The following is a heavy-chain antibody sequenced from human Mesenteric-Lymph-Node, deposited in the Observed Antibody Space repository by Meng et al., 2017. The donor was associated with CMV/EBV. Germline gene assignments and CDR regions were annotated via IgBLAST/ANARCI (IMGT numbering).Heavy chain of an antibody. D-gene: IGHD3-3*01. Sequence: GESLKISCAASGFSFSGAWMSWVRQPPGKGLEWVGLIKKASDGGTTVYAAPVKGRFTISRDNSKNTLYLQMNSLRAEDTAVYYCAKDRTYYDFWSGYSPSYGMDVWGQGTTVTVSS. CDR1: GFSFSGAW. CDR3: AKDRTYYDFWSGYSPSYGMDV. CDR2: IKKASDGGTT. J-gene: IGHJ6*02. V-gene: IGHV3-15*01.